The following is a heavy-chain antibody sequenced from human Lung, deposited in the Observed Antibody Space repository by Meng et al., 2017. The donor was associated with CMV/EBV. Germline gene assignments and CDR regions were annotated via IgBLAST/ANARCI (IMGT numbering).Heavy chain of an antibody. CDR3: ARDGAVPAGISHLHH. CDR1: GFTFSSYW. Sequence: SCAASGFTFSSYWMHWVRQAPGKGLVWVSRINSDGSSTSYADSVKGRFTISRDNAKNTLYLQTNSLRAEDTAVYYCARDGAVPAGISHLHHWGQGXTVTVSS. CDR2: INSDGSST. V-gene: IGHV3-74*01. J-gene: IGHJ6*02. D-gene: IGHD2-2*01.